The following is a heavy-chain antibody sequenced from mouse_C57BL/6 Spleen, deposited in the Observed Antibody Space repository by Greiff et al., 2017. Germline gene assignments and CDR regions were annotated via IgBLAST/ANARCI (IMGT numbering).Heavy chain of an antibody. Sequence: QVQLQQSGPELVKPGASVKLSCKASGYTFTSYDINWVKQRPGQGLAWIGWIYPRDGSTKYNEKFKGKATLTVDTSSSTAYMELHSLTSEDSAVYFCARRGITTVVAHWYFDVWGTGTTVTVAS. J-gene: IGHJ1*03. CDR1: GYTFTSYD. D-gene: IGHD1-1*01. V-gene: IGHV1-85*01. CDR2: IYPRDGST. CDR3: ARRGITTVVAHWYFDV.